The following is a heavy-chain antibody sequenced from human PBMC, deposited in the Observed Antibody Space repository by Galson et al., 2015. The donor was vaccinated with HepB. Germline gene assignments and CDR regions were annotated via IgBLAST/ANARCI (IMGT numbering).Heavy chain of an antibody. J-gene: IGHJ4*02. CDR3: AREWFGEFSWLGS. CDR2: AYYRSKWYN. Sequence: CAISGDSASSNSSAWNWIRQSPSRGLKWLGRAYYRSKWYNDYAASVKSRITIKPDTSKNQFSLQLNSVTPGDTAVYYCAREWFGEFSWLGSWGQGTLVTVSS. CDR1: GDSASSNSSA. V-gene: IGHV6-1*01. D-gene: IGHD3-10*01.